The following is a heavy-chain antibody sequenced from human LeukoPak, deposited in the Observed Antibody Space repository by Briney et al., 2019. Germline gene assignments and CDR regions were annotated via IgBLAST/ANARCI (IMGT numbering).Heavy chain of an antibody. Sequence: SETLSLTCAVYGGSLSGYYWSWIRQPPGKGLEWIGEIDHSGSTYYNPSLKSRVTISVDTSKNQFSLELSSVTAADTAVYYCASSNHFWSGYYLLDYWSQGTLVTVSS. D-gene: IGHD3-3*02. CDR1: GGSLSGYY. CDR2: IDHSGST. CDR3: ASSNHFWSGYYLLDY. V-gene: IGHV4-34*01. J-gene: IGHJ4*02.